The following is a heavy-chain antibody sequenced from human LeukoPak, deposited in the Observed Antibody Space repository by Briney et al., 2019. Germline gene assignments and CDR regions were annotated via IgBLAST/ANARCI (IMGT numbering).Heavy chain of an antibody. V-gene: IGHV4-34*01. Sequence: SETLSLTCAVYGGSFNVYFWSWIRQSPGRGLEWIGEISHSGSTNYNPSLISRITMSVDTSKNQFSLKVTSVTAADTAVYYCAAVEALRGLGDYAPEWGQGTLVTVSS. CDR2: ISHSGST. CDR3: AAVEALRGLGDYAPE. CDR1: GGSFNVYF. J-gene: IGHJ4*02. D-gene: IGHD4-17*01.